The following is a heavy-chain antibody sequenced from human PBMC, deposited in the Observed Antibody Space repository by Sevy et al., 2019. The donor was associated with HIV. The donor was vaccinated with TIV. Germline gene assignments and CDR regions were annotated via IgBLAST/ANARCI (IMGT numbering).Heavy chain of an antibody. CDR1: GGSMNIYY. Sequence: SDTLSLTCSVSGGSMNIYYWSWIRQPPGKRLEWIGFTYYSGTTNYNPSLKSRVTISIDTSKNQFSLKLSSVTAADTAVYYCGRVGFTWNDVDYWGQGILVTVSS. D-gene: IGHD1-1*01. CDR2: TYYSGTT. CDR3: GRVGFTWNDVDY. J-gene: IGHJ4*02. V-gene: IGHV4-59*01.